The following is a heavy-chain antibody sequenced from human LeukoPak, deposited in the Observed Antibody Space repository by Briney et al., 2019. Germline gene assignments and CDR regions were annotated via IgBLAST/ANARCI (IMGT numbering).Heavy chain of an antibody. CDR3: ATNSSGWVFDY. J-gene: IGHJ4*02. V-gene: IGHV4-39*01. CDR1: GGSIGNSRYY. Sequence: KPSETLSLTRTVSGGSIGNSRYYWGWIRQPPGKGLEWIGSIYYSGSTHYTPSLKSRVTISVDTSKNQFSLKLSSVTAADTAVYYCATNSSGWVFDYWGQGTQVTVSS. CDR2: IYYSGST. D-gene: IGHD6-19*01.